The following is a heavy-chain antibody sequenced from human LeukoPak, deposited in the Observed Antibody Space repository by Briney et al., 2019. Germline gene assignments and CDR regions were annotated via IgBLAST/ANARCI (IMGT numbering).Heavy chain of an antibody. V-gene: IGHV4-4*07. CDR1: GGSINNYY. Sequence: SETLSLTCTVSGGSINNYYWGWIRQPAGKGLEWIGRMYSTGSVSYNPSLKSRVTISIDTSKNQFSLKLSSVTAADTAVYYCASLGYCSSYNCPYIWLDPWGQGTLVTVSS. CDR3: ASLGYCSSYNCPYIWLDP. J-gene: IGHJ5*02. CDR2: MYSTGSV. D-gene: IGHD2-2*01.